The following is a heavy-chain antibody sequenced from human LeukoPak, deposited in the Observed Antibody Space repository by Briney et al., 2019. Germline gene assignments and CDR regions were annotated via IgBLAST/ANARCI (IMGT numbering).Heavy chain of an antibody. CDR3: ANSAPIELLYGAFDI. CDR2: ISWNSGSI. CDR1: GFTFDDYA. V-gene: IGHV3-9*01. J-gene: IGHJ3*02. Sequence: GGSLRLSCAASGFTFDDYAMHWVRQAPGKGLEWVSGISWNSGSIGYADSVKGRFTISRDNAKNSLYLQMNSLRAEDTALYYCANSAPIELLYGAFDIWGQGTMVTVSS. D-gene: IGHD2-2*02.